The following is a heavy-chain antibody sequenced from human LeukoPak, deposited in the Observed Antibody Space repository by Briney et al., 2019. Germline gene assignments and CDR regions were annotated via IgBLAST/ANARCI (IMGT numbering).Heavy chain of an antibody. V-gene: IGHV1-69*02. Sequence: SVKVSRKASGGTFSGYTISWVRQAPGQGLEWMGRIIPILGIANYAQKFQGRVTITADKSTSTAYMELSSLRSEDTAVYYCARNSGYDWGEGMDVWGQGTTVTVSS. CDR3: ARNSGYDWGEGMDV. CDR1: GGTFSGYT. J-gene: IGHJ6*02. D-gene: IGHD5-12*01. CDR2: IIPILGIA.